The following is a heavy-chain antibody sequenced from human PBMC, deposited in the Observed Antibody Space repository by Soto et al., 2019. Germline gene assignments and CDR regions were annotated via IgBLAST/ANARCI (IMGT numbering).Heavy chain of an antibody. J-gene: IGHJ4*02. D-gene: IGHD3-10*01. CDR3: ARKDYYGAGVYYFDH. CDR2: INAANGNT. V-gene: IGHV1-3*01. CDR1: GYTNTRYD. Sequence: ASVNVYWKTSGYTNTRYDINWVRQATRQRLEWMGWINAANGNTGYSQKFHARVTFTRDTSATTVYMELSSLTSEDTAVYYCARKDYYGAGVYYFDHWGQGTLVTVSS.